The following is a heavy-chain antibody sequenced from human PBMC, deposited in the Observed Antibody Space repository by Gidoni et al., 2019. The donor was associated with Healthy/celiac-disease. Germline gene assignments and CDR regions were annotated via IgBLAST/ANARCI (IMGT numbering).Heavy chain of an antibody. CDR1: GFTFSGYW. CDR2: IDGDGSIT. V-gene: IGHV3-74*01. J-gene: IGHJ4*02. Sequence: VQPGGSLRLSCAPSGFTFSGYWMHWVRQDPEKGLVWVSRIDGDGSITTYADSVKGRFTISRDNAKNTVHLQMNSLRAEDTAVYYCARAWGGLYYFDYWGQGTLVTVSS. CDR3: ARAWGGLYYFDY. D-gene: IGHD3-16*01.